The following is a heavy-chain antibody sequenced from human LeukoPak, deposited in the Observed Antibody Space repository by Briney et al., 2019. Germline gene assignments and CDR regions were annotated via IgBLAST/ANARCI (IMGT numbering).Heavy chain of an antibody. V-gene: IGHV1-18*01. CDR2: ISAYNGNT. J-gene: IGHJ6*03. CDR3: ARAPVLLWFGESLNYYYYMDV. CDR1: GGTFSSYG. Sequence: ASVKVSCKASGGTFSSYGISWVRQAPGQGLEWMGWISAYNGNTNYAQKLQGRVTMTTDTSTSTAYMELRSLRSDDTAVYYCARAPVLLWFGESLNYYYYMDVWGKGTTVTISS. D-gene: IGHD3-10*01.